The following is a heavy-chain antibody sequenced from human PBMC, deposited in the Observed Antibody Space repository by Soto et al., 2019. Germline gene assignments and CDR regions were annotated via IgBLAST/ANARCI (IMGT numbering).Heavy chain of an antibody. CDR3: ARLLDYGDYWSYFDY. Sequence: EVQLVESGGGLVKPRGSLRLSCAASGFTFSSYSMNWVRQAPGKGLEWVSSISSSSSYIYYADSVKGRFTISRDNAKNSLYLQMDSLRAEDTAVYYCARLLDYGDYWSYFDYWGQGTLVTVSS. J-gene: IGHJ4*02. CDR1: GFTFSSYS. D-gene: IGHD4-17*01. CDR2: ISSSSSYI. V-gene: IGHV3-21*01.